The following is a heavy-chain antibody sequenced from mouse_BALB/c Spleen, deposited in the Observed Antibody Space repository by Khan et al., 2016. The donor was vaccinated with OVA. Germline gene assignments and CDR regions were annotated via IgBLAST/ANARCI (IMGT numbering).Heavy chain of an antibody. CDR2: IIYTGYT. D-gene: IGHD2-12*01. J-gene: IGHJ3*01. Sequence: EVQLQESGPRLVKPSQTLSLTCSVTGDSITSGYWNWIRKFPGNKIEYMGYIIYTGYTYYNPSLKSRISITRHTSKNQYYLQLSSVTDEDTATYYCARSTYRYAFVYWGQGTLVTVSA. V-gene: IGHV3-8*02. CDR1: GDSITSGY. CDR3: ARSTYRYAFVY.